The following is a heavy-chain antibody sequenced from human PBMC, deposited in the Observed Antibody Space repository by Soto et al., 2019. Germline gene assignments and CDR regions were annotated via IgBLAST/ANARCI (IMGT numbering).Heavy chain of an antibody. J-gene: IGHJ5*02. CDR1: GYTFTSYG. V-gene: IGHV1-18*01. D-gene: IGHD5-18*01. CDR3: ARDHAMAHPGYWFDP. CDR2: ISAYNGNT. Sequence: QVQLVQSGAEVKNPGASVKVSCKASGYTFTSYGISWVRQAPGQGLEWMGWISAYNGNTNYAQKLQGRVTMTTDTSTSTAYMELRSLRSDDTAVYYCARDHAMAHPGYWFDPWGQGTLVTVSS.